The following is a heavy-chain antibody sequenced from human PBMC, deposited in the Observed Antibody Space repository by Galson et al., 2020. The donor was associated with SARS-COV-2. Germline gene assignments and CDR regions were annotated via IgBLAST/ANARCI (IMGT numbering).Heavy chain of an antibody. CDR3: AKSVGAFDY. D-gene: IGHD1-26*01. V-gene: IGHV3-23*01. Sequence: GGSLSLSCAASGFTFSSYAMHWVRQAPGKGLEWVSGISGSGGSTYYADSVKGRFTISRDNSKNTLYLQMNSLRAEDTAVYYCAKSVGAFDYWGQGTLVTVSS. J-gene: IGHJ4*02. CDR1: GFTFSSYA. CDR2: ISGSGGST.